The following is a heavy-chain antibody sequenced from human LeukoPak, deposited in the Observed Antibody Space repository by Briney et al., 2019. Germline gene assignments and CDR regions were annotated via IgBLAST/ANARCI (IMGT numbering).Heavy chain of an antibody. V-gene: IGHV3-11*01. CDR3: VRDVGGDYVPQRFET. CDR2: ISRSSSNI. CDR1: GFKFSDDY. Sequence: GGSLRLSCAASGFKFSDDYMSWIRQPPGKGLEWIAYISRSSSNILSAASVRGRFSISRDNAKNSLFLQMDSLRVDDTAVYYCVRDVGGDYVPQRFETWGHGTLVIVSS. J-gene: IGHJ5*01. D-gene: IGHD3-10*02.